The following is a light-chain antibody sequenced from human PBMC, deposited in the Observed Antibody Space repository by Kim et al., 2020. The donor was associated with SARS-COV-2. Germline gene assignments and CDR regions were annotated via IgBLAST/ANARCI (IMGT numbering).Light chain of an antibody. J-gene: IGKJ2*01. CDR3: QEYNSYPHT. Sequence: SASVSDSITITCRASQGISNHLAWFQQRPGKAPKSLIFAASRLQSGVPSRFSGSGTDTHFTLTISGLQPEDFATYFCQEYNSYPHTFGQGTKLEI. CDR2: AAS. V-gene: IGKV1-16*01. CDR1: QGISNH.